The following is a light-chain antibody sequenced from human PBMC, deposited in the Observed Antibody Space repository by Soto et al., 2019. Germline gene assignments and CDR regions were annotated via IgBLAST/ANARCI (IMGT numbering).Light chain of an antibody. CDR3: AAWDDSLDGWV. CDR2: SNY. V-gene: IGLV1-44*01. CDR1: SSNIGSNT. J-gene: IGLJ3*02. Sequence: QSVLTQPPSASGTPGQRVTISCSGSSSNIGSNTANWYQQLPGTAPKLLIYSNYRRPSGVPDRFSGSKSGTSASLAISGLQSEDEADYWCAAWDDSLDGWVFGGGTKLTVL.